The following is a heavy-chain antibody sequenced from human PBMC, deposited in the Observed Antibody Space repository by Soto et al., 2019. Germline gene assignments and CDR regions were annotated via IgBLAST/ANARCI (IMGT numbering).Heavy chain of an antibody. Sequence: PSQTLSHTCAISGGSVSSNSAAWNWIRQSPSRGLEWLGRTYYRSKWYNDYAVSVKSRITINPDTSKNQFSLQLNSVTPEDTAVYYCARVQTAAAGLSGLGGMDVWGQGTTVTVSS. CDR3: ARVQTAAAGLSGLGGMDV. V-gene: IGHV6-1*01. J-gene: IGHJ6*02. D-gene: IGHD6-13*01. CDR2: TYYRSKWYN. CDR1: GGSVSSNSAA.